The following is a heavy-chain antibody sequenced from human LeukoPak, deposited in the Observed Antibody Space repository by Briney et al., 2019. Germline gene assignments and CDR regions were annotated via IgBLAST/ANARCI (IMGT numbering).Heavy chain of an antibody. CDR1: GDSVSSNSAT. Sequence: SQTLSLTCAISGDSVSSNSATWNWIRQSPSRGLEWLGRAYYRSKWYNDYALSVKSRITISPDTSKNQFSLHLNSVAPEDTAVYYCVRVEESGYCVGGRCYSRWFDPWGQGTLVTVSS. CDR2: AYYRSKWYN. D-gene: IGHD2-15*01. J-gene: IGHJ5*02. V-gene: IGHV6-1*01. CDR3: VRVEESGYCVGGRCYSRWFDP.